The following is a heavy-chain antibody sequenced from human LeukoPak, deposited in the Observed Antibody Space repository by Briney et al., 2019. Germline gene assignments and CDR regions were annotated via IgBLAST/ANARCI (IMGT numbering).Heavy chain of an antibody. J-gene: IGHJ5*02. Sequence: GGSLKISCKGSGYSFTNYWIGWVRQMPGKGLEGMGIIYPGDSDIRDSPSFQGQGTISADKSIHTAYLQWSSLKASDTAMYYCARHRFYCSSTSCYEVRWFDPWGQGTLVTVSS. CDR2: IYPGDSDI. CDR3: ARHRFYCSSTSCYEVRWFDP. D-gene: IGHD2-2*01. V-gene: IGHV5-51*01. CDR1: GYSFTNYW.